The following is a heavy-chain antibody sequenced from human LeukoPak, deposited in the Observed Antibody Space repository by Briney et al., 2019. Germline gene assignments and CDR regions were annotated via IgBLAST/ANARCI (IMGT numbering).Heavy chain of an antibody. CDR2: IYYSGST. Sequence: SETLSLTCTVSGGSISSGDYYWSWIRQPPGKGLEWIGYIYYSGSTYYNPSLKSRVTISVDTSKNQFSLKLSSVTAADTAVYYCARDTGYGDSAHFDYWGQGTLVTVSS. V-gene: IGHV4-30-4*01. J-gene: IGHJ4*02. CDR3: ARDTGYGDSAHFDY. D-gene: IGHD4-17*01. CDR1: GGSISSGDYY.